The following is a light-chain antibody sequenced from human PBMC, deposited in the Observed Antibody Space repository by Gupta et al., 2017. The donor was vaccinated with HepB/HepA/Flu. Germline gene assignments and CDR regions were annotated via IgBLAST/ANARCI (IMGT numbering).Light chain of an antibody. CDR3: QQDDSTPVT. CDR2: WAS. J-gene: IGKJ4*01. CDR1: QSGLKSSNNKNY. V-gene: IGKV4-1*01. Sequence: DIVMTQSPDSLAVSLGERATINCKSSQSGLKSSNNKNYLAWYQQKPGQPPKLLIYWASTRESGVPDRFSGSGSGTDFTLTISSLQAEDVAVYYCQQDDSTPVTFGGGTKVEIK.